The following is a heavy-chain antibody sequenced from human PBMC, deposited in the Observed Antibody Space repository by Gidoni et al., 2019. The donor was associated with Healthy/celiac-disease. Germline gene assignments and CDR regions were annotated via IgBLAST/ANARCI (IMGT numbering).Heavy chain of an antibody. J-gene: IGHJ4*02. Sequence: QVQLVESGGGVVQPGRSLRLSCAASGFTFSSYGMHWVRQAPGKGLEGVAVISYDGSNKYYADAVKGRFTISRDNSKNTLYLQMNSLRAEDTAVYYCARNFGGTELYFDYWGQGTLVTVSS. V-gene: IGHV3-30*03. D-gene: IGHD2-15*01. CDR2: ISYDGSNK. CDR1: GFTFSSYG. CDR3: ARNFGGTELYFDY.